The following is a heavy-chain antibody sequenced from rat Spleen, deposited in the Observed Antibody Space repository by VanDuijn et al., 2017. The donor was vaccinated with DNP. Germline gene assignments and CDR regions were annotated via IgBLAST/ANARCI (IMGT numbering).Heavy chain of an antibody. Sequence: EVQLVESGGGLVQPGRSLKLSCAVSGFTFSDYDMAWVRQAPTKGLEWVASINTSGGGTFYRDSVKGRFTISRDNARNTLYLQMNSQRSEDRATYXXXRWXXXHXXXWGQGVXXPVS. V-gene: IGHV5S13*01. CDR3: XRWXXXHXXX. D-gene: IGHD1-12*02. CDR2: INTSGGGT. J-gene: IGHJ2*01. CDR1: GFTFSDYD.